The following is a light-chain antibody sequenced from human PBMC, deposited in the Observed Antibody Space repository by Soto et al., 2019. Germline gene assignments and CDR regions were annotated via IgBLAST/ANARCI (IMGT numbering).Light chain of an antibody. V-gene: IGKV3-15*01. CDR3: QQYSRWPRT. Sequence: EIVMTQSPATLSVSPGERATLSCRASQSVSSGLAWYQQKPGQAPRLLIYGASTRATGISARFSGSGSGTEFILTLSGLQSEDFAVYYCQQYSRWPRTFGLGTKVEMK. CDR2: GAS. CDR1: QSVSSG. J-gene: IGKJ1*01.